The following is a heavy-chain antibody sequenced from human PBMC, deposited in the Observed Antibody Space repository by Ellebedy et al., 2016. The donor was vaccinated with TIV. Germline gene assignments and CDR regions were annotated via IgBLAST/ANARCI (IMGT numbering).Heavy chain of an antibody. Sequence: GESLKISCAASGFTFRSYAMGWVRQAPGKGLEWLSVLSDSGGATYYAAPLQGRFTTSRDNSNDMVYLQINSLRPDDTAVYYCAKDSGLSGWYFDYWGQGTLVTVSS. D-gene: IGHD6-19*01. CDR3: AKDSGLSGWYFDY. CDR2: LSDSGGAT. CDR1: GFTFRSYA. V-gene: IGHV3-23*01. J-gene: IGHJ4*02.